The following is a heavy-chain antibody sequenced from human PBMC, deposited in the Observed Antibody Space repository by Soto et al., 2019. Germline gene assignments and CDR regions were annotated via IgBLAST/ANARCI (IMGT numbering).Heavy chain of an antibody. J-gene: IGHJ4*02. Sequence: QVQLVESGGGVVQPGRSLRLSCAASGFTFSSYAMHWVRQAPGKGLEWVAVISYDGSNKYYADSVKGRFTISRDNSKNTMYLQMNSLRAEDTAVYYCARDVSHLEWLLSGPFDYWGQGTLVTVSS. CDR2: ISYDGSNK. CDR1: GFTFSSYA. V-gene: IGHV3-30-3*01. D-gene: IGHD3-3*01. CDR3: ARDVSHLEWLLSGPFDY.